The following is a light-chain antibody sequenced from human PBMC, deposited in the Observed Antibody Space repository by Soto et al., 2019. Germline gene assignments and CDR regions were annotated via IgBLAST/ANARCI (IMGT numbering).Light chain of an antibody. CDR1: SSNIGGNT. CDR3: ATWDDSLSVPV. V-gene: IGLV1-44*01. Sequence: QSVLTQPPSASGTPGQRVTLSCSGGSSNIGGNTVNWYQQLPRSAPKLLIYNTDKRPSGVPDRFSSSKSDTSASLAISGLQSEDEADYDCATWDDSLSVPVFGGGTKLTVL. J-gene: IGLJ3*02. CDR2: NTD.